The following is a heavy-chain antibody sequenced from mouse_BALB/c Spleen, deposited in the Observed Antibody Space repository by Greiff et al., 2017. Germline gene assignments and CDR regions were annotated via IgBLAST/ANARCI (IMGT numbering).Heavy chain of an antibody. CDR2: IWAGGST. V-gene: IGHV2-9*02. J-gene: IGHJ4*01. CDR3: ARERNGNYAMDY. D-gene: IGHD2-1*01. CDR1: GFSLTSYG. Sequence: VKVEESGPGLVAPSQSLSITCTVSGFSLTSYGVHWVRQPPGKGLEWLGVIWAGGSTNYNSALMSRLSISKDNSKSQVFLKMNSLQTDDTAMYYCARERNGNYAMDYWGQGTSVTVSS.